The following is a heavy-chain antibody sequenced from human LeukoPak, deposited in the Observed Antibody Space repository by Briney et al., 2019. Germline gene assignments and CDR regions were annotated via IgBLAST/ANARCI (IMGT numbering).Heavy chain of an antibody. Sequence: PGGSLRLSCAASGFTFSSYAMHWVRQAPGKGLEYVSAISSNGGSTYYANSVKGRFTISRDNSKNTLYLQMGSLRAEDMAVYYCARSRDSYAKAPFDYWGQGTLVTVSS. CDR1: GFTFSSYA. D-gene: IGHD5-18*01. V-gene: IGHV3-64*01. CDR2: ISSNGGST. J-gene: IGHJ4*02. CDR3: ARSRDSYAKAPFDY.